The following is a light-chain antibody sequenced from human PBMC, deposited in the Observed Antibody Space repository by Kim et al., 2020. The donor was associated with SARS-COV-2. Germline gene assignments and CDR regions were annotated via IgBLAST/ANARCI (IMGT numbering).Light chain of an antibody. CDR1: QSVSSSY. V-gene: IGKV3-20*01. J-gene: IGKJ1*01. Sequence: EIVLTQSPGTLSLSPGERATLSCRASQSVSSSYLAWYQQKPGQAPRLLIYRASSRATGIPDRFSGSGSGTDFTLTISRLEPEDFAVYYCQQYSNSRTFGQGTKLEI. CDR3: QQYSNSRT. CDR2: RAS.